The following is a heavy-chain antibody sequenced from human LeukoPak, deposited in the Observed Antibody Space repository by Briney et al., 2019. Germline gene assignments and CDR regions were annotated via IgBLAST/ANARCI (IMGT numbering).Heavy chain of an antibody. V-gene: IGHV3-23*01. CDR2: ISDSGDST. D-gene: IGHD3-22*01. CDR1: GFIFSDYA. Sequence: GGSLRLSCAASGFIFSDYAMHWVRQAPGKGLEWVSAISDSGDSTYYADSVKGRFTFSRDNSKNTLYLQMNSLRAEDTAVYYCAKVSRGSGFTTPLDYWGQGTLVTVSS. J-gene: IGHJ4*02. CDR3: AKVSRGSGFTTPLDY.